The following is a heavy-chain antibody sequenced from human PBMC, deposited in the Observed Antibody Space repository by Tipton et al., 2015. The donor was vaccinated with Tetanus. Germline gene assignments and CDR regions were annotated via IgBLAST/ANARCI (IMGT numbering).Heavy chain of an antibody. J-gene: IGHJ3*02. V-gene: IGHV4-30-4*08. D-gene: IGHD4-11*01. CDR1: GDSMTRYY. CDR2: IHHSGLA. Sequence: GLVKPSATLSLTCTVSGDSMTRYYWSWIRQPPGKGLEWIAFIHHSGLAFSKPSLKSRVSISIDTSQNQFSLRLTSVTAADTAVYFCARNVYTVTNDAFDIWGHGTLVNVSS. CDR3: ARNVYTVTNDAFDI.